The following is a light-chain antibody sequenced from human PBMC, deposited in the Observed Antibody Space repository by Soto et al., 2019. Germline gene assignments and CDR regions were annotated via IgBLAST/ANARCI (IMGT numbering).Light chain of an antibody. Sequence: EIVMTQSAGTVSLSPGETATLSCRASQSVSSNYVAWFHQKPGQAPRLLIYGASSRATGVPDRFSASGSGTDFTLTISRLEPEDFAVYYCQQYGRSPFTFGPGTKVDI. J-gene: IGKJ3*01. CDR3: QQYGRSPFT. V-gene: IGKV3-20*01. CDR2: GAS. CDR1: QSVSSNY.